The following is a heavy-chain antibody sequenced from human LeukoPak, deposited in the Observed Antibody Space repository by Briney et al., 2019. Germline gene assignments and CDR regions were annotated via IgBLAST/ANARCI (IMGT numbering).Heavy chain of an antibody. CDR1: GFTFSSYA. V-gene: IGHV3-23*01. J-gene: IGHJ4*02. D-gene: IGHD1-26*01. CDR3: AKESPYAVGGTGRVYYFDY. Sequence: GGSLRLSCAASGFTFSSYAISWVRQAPGKGLEWVSAISNRDRTYYTDSVKGRFTISRDNSKNTVHLQMNSLRAEDTAVYYCAKESPYAVGGTGRVYYFDYWGRGAPVTVSS. CDR2: ISNRDRT.